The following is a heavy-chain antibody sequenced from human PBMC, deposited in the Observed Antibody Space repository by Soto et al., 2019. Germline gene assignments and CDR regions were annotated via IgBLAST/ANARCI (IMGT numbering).Heavy chain of an antibody. D-gene: IGHD2-2*01. J-gene: IGHJ4*02. CDR2: IWYDGSNK. CDR1: GFTFSSYG. V-gene: IGHV3-33*01. CDR3: ARDRISYCSSTSCYVPGNY. Sequence: GGSLRLSCAASGFTFSSYGMHWVRQAPGKGLEWVAVIWYDGSNKYYADSVKGRFTISRDNSKNTLYLQMTSLRAEDTAGYYCARDRISYCSSTSCYVPGNYWGQGTLVTVSS.